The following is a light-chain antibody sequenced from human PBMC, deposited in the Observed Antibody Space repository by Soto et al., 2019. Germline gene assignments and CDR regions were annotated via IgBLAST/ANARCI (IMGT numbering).Light chain of an antibody. CDR3: SSYTSRTVYI. V-gene: IGLV2-14*03. J-gene: IGLJ1*01. Sequence: CVLTQPASVSGSPGQSITISCTGTSSYVGGYSYVSWYQQHPGDAPKLMIYHVTNRPSGVSDRFSGSKSGNTASLTISGLQAEDEADYYCSSYTSRTVYIFGTGTKVTVL. CDR2: HVT. CDR1: SSYVGGYSY.